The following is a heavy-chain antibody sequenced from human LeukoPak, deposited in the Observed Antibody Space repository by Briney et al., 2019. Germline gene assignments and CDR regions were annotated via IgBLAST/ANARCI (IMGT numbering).Heavy chain of an antibody. V-gene: IGHV4-34*01. Sequence: KPSETLSLTCAVYGGSFSGYYWSGIRQPPGKGLEWIGEINHSRSTDYNPSLKSRVNISVDTSKNQFSLKLSSVTAADTAVYYWATYAGRDSSSFAQNYWGQGTLVTVSS. CDR2: INHSRST. J-gene: IGHJ4*02. CDR3: ATYAGRDSSSFAQNY. D-gene: IGHD6-6*01. CDR1: GGSFSGYY.